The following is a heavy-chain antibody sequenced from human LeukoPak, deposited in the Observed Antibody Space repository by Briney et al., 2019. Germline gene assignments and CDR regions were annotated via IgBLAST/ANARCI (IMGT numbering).Heavy chain of an antibody. Sequence: AGGSLRLSCAASGFTFSSYAMSWVRQAPGKGLEWLSYINVLGTTINYAASVKGRFTISRDDSKSLLHLQMNNLRAEDTAVYYCATQTAIRRGAHWGQGTLVIVSS. CDR3: ATQTAIRRGAH. J-gene: IGHJ4*02. V-gene: IGHV3-48*03. CDR1: GFTFSSYA. D-gene: IGHD1-26*01. CDR2: INVLGTTI.